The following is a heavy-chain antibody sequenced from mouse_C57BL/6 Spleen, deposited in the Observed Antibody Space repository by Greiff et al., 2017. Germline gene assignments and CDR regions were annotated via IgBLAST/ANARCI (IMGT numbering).Heavy chain of an antibody. CDR2: ISNGGGST. Sequence: EVQVVESGGGLVQPGGSLKLSCAASGFTFSDYYMYWVRQTPEKRLEWVAYISNGGGSTYYPDTVKGRFTISRDNAKNTLYLQMSRLKSEDTAMYYCARLRRDYFDYWGQGTTLTVSS. D-gene: IGHD2-12*01. J-gene: IGHJ2*01. CDR1: GFTFSDYY. CDR3: ARLRRDYFDY. V-gene: IGHV5-12*01.